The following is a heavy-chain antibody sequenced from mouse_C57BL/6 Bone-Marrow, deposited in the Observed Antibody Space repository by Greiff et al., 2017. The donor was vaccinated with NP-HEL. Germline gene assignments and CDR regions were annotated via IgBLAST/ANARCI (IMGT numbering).Heavy chain of an antibody. CDR2: IYPGGGYT. CDR1: GYTFTNYW. V-gene: IGHV1-63*01. CDR3: ARELGQAMDY. Sequence: VQRVESGAELVRPGTSVKMSCKASGYTFTNYWIGWAKQRPGHGLEWIGDIYPGGGYTNYNEKFKGKATLTADKSSSTAYMQFSSLTSEDSAIYYCARELGQAMDYWGQGTSVTVSS. J-gene: IGHJ4*01. D-gene: IGHD4-1*01.